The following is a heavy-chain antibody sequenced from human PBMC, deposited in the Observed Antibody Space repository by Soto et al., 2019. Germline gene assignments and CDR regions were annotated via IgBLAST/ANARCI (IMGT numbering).Heavy chain of an antibody. CDR3: ARDLWGYCGTDCYPLDV. D-gene: IGHD2-21*02. V-gene: IGHV4-59*11. CDR2: MYNTGST. J-gene: IGHJ6*02. Sequence: SQLMSDPCSVADGSSSRHCWSWIRKPPGKGLEWIGYMYNTGSTVYNPPFKSRVTISVDTSKNQFSLKLNSVTAADTAVYYCARDLWGYCGTDCYPLDVWGQGTTVTVSS. CDR1: DGSSSRHC.